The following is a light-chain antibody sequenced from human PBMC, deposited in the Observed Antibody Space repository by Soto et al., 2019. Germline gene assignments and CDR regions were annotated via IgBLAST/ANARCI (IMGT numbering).Light chain of an antibody. Sequence: QSVLTQPPSASGSPGQSVTISCTGTSSDVGGYDYVSWYQQHPGKAPKLMIYEVTIRPSGVSDRFSGSKSGNTASLTVSGLQAEDEADCYCSSYTGGNPSYVFGTGTKVTLL. CDR2: EVT. V-gene: IGLV2-8*01. CDR1: SSDVGGYDY. CDR3: SSYTGGNPSYV. J-gene: IGLJ1*01.